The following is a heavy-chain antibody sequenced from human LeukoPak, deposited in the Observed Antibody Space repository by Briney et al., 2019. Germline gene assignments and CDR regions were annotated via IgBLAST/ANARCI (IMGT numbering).Heavy chain of an antibody. Sequence: GGSLRLSCAASGFTFSSYEMNWVRQAPGKGLEWVSYISSSGSTIYYADSVKGRFTISRDNAKNSLYLQMNSLRAEDTAVYYCARILVGATSSAWGQGTLATVSS. D-gene: IGHD1-26*01. V-gene: IGHV3-48*03. CDR1: GFTFSSYE. CDR2: ISSSGSTI. J-gene: IGHJ5*02. CDR3: ARILVGATSSA.